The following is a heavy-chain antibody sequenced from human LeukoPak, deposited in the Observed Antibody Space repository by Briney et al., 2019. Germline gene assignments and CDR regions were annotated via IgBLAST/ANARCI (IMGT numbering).Heavy chain of an antibody. J-gene: IGHJ5*02. CDR3: AFCYADMDWFDP. CDR1: GYTFTSYD. D-gene: IGHD3-16*01. Sequence: ASVKVSCKASGYTFTSYDINWVRQATGQGLEWMGWMNPNSGNTGYAQKFQGRVTMTRNTSISTAYMELSSLRSEDTAVYYCAFCYADMDWFDPWGQGTLVTVFS. V-gene: IGHV1-8*01. CDR2: MNPNSGNT.